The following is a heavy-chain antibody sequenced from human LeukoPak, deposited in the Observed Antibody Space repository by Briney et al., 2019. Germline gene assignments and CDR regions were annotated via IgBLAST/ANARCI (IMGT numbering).Heavy chain of an antibody. V-gene: IGHV4-39*01. Sequence: SETLSLTCTVSGGSISSSSYYWGWIRQPPGKGLEWIGSIYYSGCTYYNPSLKSRVTISVDTSKNQFSLKLSSVTAADTAVYYCARHYYDSSGYYFDYWGQGTLVTVSS. CDR3: ARHYYDSSGYYFDY. D-gene: IGHD3-22*01. CDR2: IYYSGCT. J-gene: IGHJ4*02. CDR1: GGSISSSSYY.